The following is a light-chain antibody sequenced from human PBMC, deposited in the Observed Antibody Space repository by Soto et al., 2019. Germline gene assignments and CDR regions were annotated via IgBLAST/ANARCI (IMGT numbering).Light chain of an antibody. J-gene: IGLJ1*01. CDR2: EVR. Sequence: QSVLTQPASVSGSPGQSITMSCTGTSSDVGGYNYVSWYRQHPGKAPKLMIYEVRNRPSGVSNRFSGSKSGNTASLTISGLQAEDEADYYCSSYTRSSTLIFGIGTKVTVL. CDR3: SSYTRSSTLI. CDR1: SSDVGGYNY. V-gene: IGLV2-14*01.